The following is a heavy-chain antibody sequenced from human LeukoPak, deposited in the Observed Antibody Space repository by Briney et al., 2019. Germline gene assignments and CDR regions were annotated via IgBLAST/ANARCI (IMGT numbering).Heavy chain of an antibody. CDR2: INSDGKRT. CDR1: GFTLSNYW. Sequence: GGSLRLPCAASGFTLSNYWMHWVRQAPGKGLVWVSRINSDGKRTNYADSVKGRFTIFRDNTKNTLYLQMNSLRTEDTALYYCASGLYINSWGDYWGQGTLVTVSS. CDR3: ASGLYINSWGDY. J-gene: IGHJ4*02. D-gene: IGHD6-13*01. V-gene: IGHV3-74*01.